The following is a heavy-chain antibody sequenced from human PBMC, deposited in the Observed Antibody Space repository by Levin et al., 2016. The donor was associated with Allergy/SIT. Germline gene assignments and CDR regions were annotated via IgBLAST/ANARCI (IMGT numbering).Heavy chain of an antibody. D-gene: IGHD5/OR15-5a*01. V-gene: IGHV5-51*01. J-gene: IGHJ6*02. CDR2: IYPGDSDT. Sequence: VRQMPGKGLEWMGIIYPGDSDTRYSPSFQGQVTISADKSISTAYLQWSSLKASDTAMYYCARHGVYGNYYYYGMDVWGQGTTVTVSS. CDR3: ARHGVYGNYYYYGMDV.